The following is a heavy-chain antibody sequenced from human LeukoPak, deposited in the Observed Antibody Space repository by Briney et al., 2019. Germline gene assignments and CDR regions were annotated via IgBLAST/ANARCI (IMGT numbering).Heavy chain of an antibody. Sequence: GGSLRLSCAVSGSTFNNYAMSWVRQAPGKGLEWVSAISKSGDHTYYAASAKGRFTIYRDNSKNTQYLQMNSLRAEDTAVYYCATSWGPDTSAFRWGRDGMDVWGQGTTVIVS. CDR3: ATSWGPDTSAFRWGRDGMDV. CDR1: GSTFNNYA. D-gene: IGHD3-16*01. J-gene: IGHJ6*02. V-gene: IGHV3-23*01. CDR2: ISKSGDHT.